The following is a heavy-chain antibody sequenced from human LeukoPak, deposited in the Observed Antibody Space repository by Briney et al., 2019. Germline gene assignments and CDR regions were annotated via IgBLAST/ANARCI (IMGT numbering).Heavy chain of an antibody. CDR3: ARGKAVSGSPTSFFDH. CDR2: TFYRSKWYN. J-gene: IGHJ4*02. V-gene: IGHV6-1*01. D-gene: IGHD6-19*01. Sequence: SQTLSLTFAISGDGVSSNSASWNWIRQSPSRGLEWLGRTFYRSKWYNDYAVSVKSRITINPDTSKNQLSLQLNSVTSEDTAVYYCARGKAVSGSPTSFFDHWGQGMLVTVSS. CDR1: GDGVSSNSAS.